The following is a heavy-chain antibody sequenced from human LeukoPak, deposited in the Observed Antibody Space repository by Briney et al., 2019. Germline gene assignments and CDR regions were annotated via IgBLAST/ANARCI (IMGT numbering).Heavy chain of an antibody. CDR3: ARQTGSGLFILP. D-gene: IGHD3/OR15-3a*01. V-gene: IGHV4-39*01. J-gene: IGHJ4*02. Sequence: SETLSLTCTVSGVSISSSNSYWGWIRQPPGKGLEWIGSIYYSGNTYYNASLKSQVSISIDTSKNQFSLRLTALTAADTAVYYCARQTGSGLFILPGGQGTLVTVSS. CDR2: IYYSGNT. CDR1: GVSISSSNSY.